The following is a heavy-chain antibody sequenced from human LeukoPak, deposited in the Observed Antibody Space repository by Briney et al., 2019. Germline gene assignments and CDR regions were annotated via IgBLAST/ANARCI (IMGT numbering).Heavy chain of an antibody. CDR1: GFTFRSYW. CDR2: ISDDGSSA. V-gene: IGHV3-74*01. J-gene: IGHJ4*02. D-gene: IGHD2-2*01. Sequence: GGSLRLSCTASGFTFRSYWMHWVRQIPGKGLMWVSRISDDGSSASYADSVKGRFTISRDNSKNTLYLQMNSLRAEDTAVYYCAQRAQLPKRHFDYWGQGTLVTVSS. CDR3: AQRAQLPKRHFDY.